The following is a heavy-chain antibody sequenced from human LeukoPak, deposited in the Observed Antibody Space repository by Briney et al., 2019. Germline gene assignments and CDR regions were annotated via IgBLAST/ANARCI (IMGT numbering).Heavy chain of an antibody. D-gene: IGHD3-16*01. CDR1: GGSISSYY. CDR2: IYYSGST. Sequence: SETLSLTCTASGGSISSYYWSWIGQPPGRGLEWIWYIYYSGSTNYNPSLKSRVTISVDTSKNQFSLKLSSVTAADTAVYYCARAPTLSNGGGFDYWGQGTLVTVSS. J-gene: IGHJ4*02. CDR3: ARAPTLSNGGGFDY. V-gene: IGHV4-59*01.